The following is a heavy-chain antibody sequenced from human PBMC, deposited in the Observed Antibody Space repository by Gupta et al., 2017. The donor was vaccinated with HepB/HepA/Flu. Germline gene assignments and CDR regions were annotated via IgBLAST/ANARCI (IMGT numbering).Heavy chain of an antibody. V-gene: IGHV3-7*01. Sequence: EVQLEESGGGLVQPGGSLRLSCAASRFSFSNDWMNWVRQAPGKGLEWVANINPEGSVRRHVDSVKGRFTISRDNAKKSLYLQMSRLRDEDTAVYYCVRGGTSWGQGTLVTVSS. CDR1: RFSFSNDW. J-gene: IGHJ5*02. CDR3: VRGGTS. CDR2: INPEGSVR.